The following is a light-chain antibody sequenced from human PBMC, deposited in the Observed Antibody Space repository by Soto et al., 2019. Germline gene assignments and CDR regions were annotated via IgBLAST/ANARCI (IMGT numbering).Light chain of an antibody. V-gene: IGKV2-28*01. J-gene: IGKJ2*01. CDR1: QSLLYGAGYMY. Sequence: DIVMTQSPLSLPVTPGEPASISCRSSQSLLYGAGYMYVDGYLQKPGQPPQLLIFLGSNRASGVPDRFSGSVSGTDFTLKISRVETEDVGVYYCMQTLQTPYTFGQGTKLEIK. CDR3: MQTLQTPYT. CDR2: LGS.